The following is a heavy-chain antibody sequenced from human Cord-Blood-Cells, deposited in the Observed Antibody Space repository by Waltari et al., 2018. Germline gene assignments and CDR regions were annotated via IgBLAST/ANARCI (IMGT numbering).Heavy chain of an antibody. D-gene: IGHD3-10*01. CDR3: AKDRKVLGGSASYYPY. V-gene: IGHV3-23*01. CDR1: GFTFSSYA. J-gene: IGHJ4*02. CDR2: VGGGGGST. Sequence: EVQLLESGGGLVQPGGYLRLSCAASGFTFSSYAMSWVRQAPGNGLEWVSCVGGGGGSTCYHGTLKGRFTISRDNSKNTLYLQMNGLRAEDMAVYYCAKDRKVLGGSASYYPYWGQGTLVTVSS.